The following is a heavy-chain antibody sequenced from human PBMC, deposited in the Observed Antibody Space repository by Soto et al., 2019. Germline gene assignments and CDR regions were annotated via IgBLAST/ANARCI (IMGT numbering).Heavy chain of an antibody. V-gene: IGHV3-30-3*01. J-gene: IGHJ6*02. CDR3: ARDLPPLPNYYGMDV. CDR1: GFTFSTYS. Sequence: QVQLVESGGGVVQPGGSLRLSCAASGFTFSTYSMHWVRQAPGKGLEWVAVISNDGGIKYYADSVKGRFTISRDNSKNTLFLQMNSLRAEDTAVYYCARDLPPLPNYYGMDVWGLGTTVTVS. CDR2: ISNDGGIK.